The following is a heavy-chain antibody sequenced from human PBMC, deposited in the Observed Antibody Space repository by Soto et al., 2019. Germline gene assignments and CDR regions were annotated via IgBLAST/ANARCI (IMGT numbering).Heavy chain of an antibody. CDR1: GFTFSSYG. Sequence: QVQLVESGGGVVQPGRSLRLSCAASGFTFSSYGMHWVRQAPGKGLEWVAVIWYDGSNKYYADSVKGRFTISRDNSKNTLYLQMNSQRAEDTAVYYCAREREDYGDRDPHPDIWGQGTMVTVSS. CDR3: AREREDYGDRDPHPDI. CDR2: IWYDGSNK. D-gene: IGHD4-17*01. J-gene: IGHJ3*02. V-gene: IGHV3-33*01.